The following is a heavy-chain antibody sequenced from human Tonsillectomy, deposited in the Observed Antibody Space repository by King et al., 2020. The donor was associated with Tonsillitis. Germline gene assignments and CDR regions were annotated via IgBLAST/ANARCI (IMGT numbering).Heavy chain of an antibody. Sequence: VQLVESGGDLVQPGGSLRLSCAASGFTFSSYWMHWVRQAPGKGLVWVSRINSDGSGTSYADSVKGRFTISRDNAKNTLYLKMNSLRAEDTAVYYCARESGSYWTFDYWGQGSLVTVSS. CDR2: INSDGSGT. J-gene: IGHJ4*02. D-gene: IGHD1-26*01. V-gene: IGHV3-74*01. CDR1: GFTFSSYW. CDR3: ARESGSYWTFDY.